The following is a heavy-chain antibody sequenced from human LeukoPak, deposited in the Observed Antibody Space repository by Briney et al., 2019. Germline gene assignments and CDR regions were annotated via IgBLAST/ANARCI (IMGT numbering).Heavy chain of an antibody. Sequence: GGSLRLSCAASGFTFSSYAMSWVRQAPGKGVEWVSPICGSGGSTYYADSVKGRFTISRDNSKNTLYLQMNSLRAEDTAVYYCAKDREYDSSSIDAFDIWGQGTMVTVSS. CDR2: ICGSGGST. CDR1: GFTFSSYA. D-gene: IGHD3-22*01. V-gene: IGHV3-23*01. J-gene: IGHJ3*02. CDR3: AKDREYDSSSIDAFDI.